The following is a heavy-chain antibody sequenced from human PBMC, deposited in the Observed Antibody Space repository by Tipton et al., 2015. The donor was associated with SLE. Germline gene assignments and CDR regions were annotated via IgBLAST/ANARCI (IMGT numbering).Heavy chain of an antibody. CDR1: GFTFSDHY. Sequence: GSLRLSCAASGFTFSDHYMDWVRQAPGKGLEWVGRTRNKAKSFTTEYAASVKGRFTISRDDSKNSLYLQMNSLKTEDTAVYYCTTATTVTPGYHYGMDVWGQGTTVTVSS. V-gene: IGHV3-72*01. CDR3: TTATTVTPGYHYGMDV. J-gene: IGHJ6*02. D-gene: IGHD4-17*01. CDR2: TRNKAKSFTT.